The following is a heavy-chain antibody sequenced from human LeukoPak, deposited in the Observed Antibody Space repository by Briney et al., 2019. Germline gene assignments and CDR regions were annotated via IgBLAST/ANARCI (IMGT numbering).Heavy chain of an antibody. V-gene: IGHV3-23*01. CDR2: ISGSGGST. D-gene: IGHD3-10*01. Sequence: GGSLRLSCAASGFTFSSYAMSWVRQAPGKGLEWVSAISGSGGSTYYADSVKGRFTISRDNSKNTLYLQMNSLRAEGTAVYYCAKDYQAHYYGSGSYYANFDYWGQGTLVTVSS. J-gene: IGHJ4*02. CDR1: GFTFSSYA. CDR3: AKDYQAHYYGSGSYYANFDY.